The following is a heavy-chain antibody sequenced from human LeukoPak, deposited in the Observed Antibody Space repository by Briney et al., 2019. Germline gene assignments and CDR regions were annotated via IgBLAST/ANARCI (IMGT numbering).Heavy chain of an antibody. CDR3: AKGDYSTSFNWFDP. D-gene: IGHD4-11*01. V-gene: IGHV3-23*01. Sequence: PGGSLRLSCAASGFTFSNFGMSWVRQAPGKGLEWVSGISGSGGSTYYAESVKGRFTISRDNSENTLYLQMNSLRAEDTAVYYCAKGDYSTSFNWFDPWGQGTLVTVSS. J-gene: IGHJ5*02. CDR1: GFTFSNFG. CDR2: ISGSGGST.